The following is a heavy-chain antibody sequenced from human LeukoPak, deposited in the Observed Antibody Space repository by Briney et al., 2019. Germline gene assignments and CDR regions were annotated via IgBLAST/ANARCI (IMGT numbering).Heavy chain of an antibody. V-gene: IGHV1-18*01. D-gene: IGHD3-9*01. CDR2: INAYNGNT. CDR1: VYTFTSYG. Sequence: ASVKVSCKASVYTFTSYGISWVRQAPGQGLEWMGWINAYNGNTNYAQKPQGRVTMTTDTSTSTAYMELRSLRSDDTAVYYCARDRSYYDILTGYFSVGKKNSYYYYGMDVWGQGTTVTVSS. J-gene: IGHJ6*02. CDR3: ARDRSYYDILTGYFSVGKKNSYYYYGMDV.